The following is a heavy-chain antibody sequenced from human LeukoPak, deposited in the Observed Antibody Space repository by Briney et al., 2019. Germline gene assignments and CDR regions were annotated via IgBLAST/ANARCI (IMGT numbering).Heavy chain of an antibody. Sequence: GASVKVSCKASGGTFSSYAISWVRQAPGQGLEWMGGIIPIFGTANYAQKFQGRVTITTDESTSTAYMELSSLRSEDTAVYYCARTSYCSSTSCYWENWFDPWGQGTLVTVSS. V-gene: IGHV1-69*05. J-gene: IGHJ5*02. CDR1: GGTFSSYA. CDR2: IIPIFGTA. CDR3: ARTSYCSSTSCYWENWFDP. D-gene: IGHD2-2*01.